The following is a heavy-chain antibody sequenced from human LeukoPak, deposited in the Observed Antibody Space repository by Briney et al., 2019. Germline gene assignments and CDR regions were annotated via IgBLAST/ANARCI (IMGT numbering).Heavy chain of an antibody. CDR2: ISAYNGNT. CDR3: ARDCDRSGYFGY. Sequence: ASVQVSCKASGYSFTSYGISWVRQAPGQGLEWMGWISAYNGNTNYAQKLQGRVTMTTDTSTSTAYMELRSLRSDDTAVYYCARDCDRSGYFGYWGQGTLVTVSS. CDR1: GYSFTSYG. V-gene: IGHV1-18*01. J-gene: IGHJ4*02. D-gene: IGHD3-22*01.